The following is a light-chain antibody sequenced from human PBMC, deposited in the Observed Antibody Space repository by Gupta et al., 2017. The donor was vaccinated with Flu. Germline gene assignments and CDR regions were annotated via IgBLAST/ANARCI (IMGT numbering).Light chain of an antibody. Sequence: SITSSCTGTSSDVGGYNYVSWYQQNPGKAPKLMIYEVSNRPAGVSNRFSGSKSGNTASLTISGLQAEDEADYYCSSYTSSSTRVFGGGTKLTVL. CDR3: SSYTSSSTRV. V-gene: IGLV2-14*01. CDR2: EVS. CDR1: SSDVGGYNY. J-gene: IGLJ2*01.